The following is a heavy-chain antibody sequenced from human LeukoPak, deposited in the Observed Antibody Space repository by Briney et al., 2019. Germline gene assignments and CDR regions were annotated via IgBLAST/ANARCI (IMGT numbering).Heavy chain of an antibody. J-gene: IGHJ4*02. Sequence: SETLSLTCAVYGGSFSGNYWIWIRQPPRKGLEWIGESNDSGSTNYNPSLKSRVTISVDTSKNQISLKLSSVTAADTAVYYCARKAVGETSNYFDYWGQGTLVTVSS. CDR2: SNDSGST. D-gene: IGHD1-26*01. CDR3: ARKAVGETSNYFDY. CDR1: GGSFSGNY. V-gene: IGHV4-34*01.